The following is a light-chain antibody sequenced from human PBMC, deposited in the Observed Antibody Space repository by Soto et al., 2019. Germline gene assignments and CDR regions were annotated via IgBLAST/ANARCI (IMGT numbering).Light chain of an antibody. CDR3: QQYVHSSHT. CDR1: QRITWNY. J-gene: IGKJ2*01. Sequence: DIVLTQSPGTLSLSPGETATLSCRAGQRITWNYVAWYQQKPGQAPSLLIYGASIRATGVPDRFSGSGSGTDFTLTISRLEPEDFAVYYCQQYVHSSHTFGQGTNLEIK. CDR2: GAS. V-gene: IGKV3-20*01.